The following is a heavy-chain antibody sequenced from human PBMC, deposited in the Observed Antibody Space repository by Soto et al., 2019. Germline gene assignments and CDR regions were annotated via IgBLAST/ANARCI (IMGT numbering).Heavy chain of an antibody. CDR1: GYTFTGYY. CDR3: ARSFGVVMPTNYYYYGIDV. CDR2: INPNSGGT. D-gene: IGHD3-3*01. Sequence: GASVKVSCKASGYTFTGYYMHWVRQAPGQGLEWMGWINPNSGGTNYAQKFQGWVTMTRDTSISTAYMELSRLRSDDTAVYYCARSFGVVMPTNYYYYGIDVWGQGTTVTVSS. J-gene: IGHJ6*02. V-gene: IGHV1-2*04.